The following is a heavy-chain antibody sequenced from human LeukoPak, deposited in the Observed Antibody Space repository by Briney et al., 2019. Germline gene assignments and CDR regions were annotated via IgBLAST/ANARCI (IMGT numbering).Heavy chain of an antibody. Sequence: SETLSLTCTVSGGSISSYCWSWIRQPPGKGLEWIGYIYYSGSTNYNPSLKSRVTISVDTSKNQFSLKLSSVTAADTAVYYCASSSGWYYYFDYWGQGTLVTVSS. CDR1: GGSISSYC. J-gene: IGHJ4*02. CDR2: IYYSGST. V-gene: IGHV4-59*01. D-gene: IGHD6-19*01. CDR3: ASSSGWYYYFDY.